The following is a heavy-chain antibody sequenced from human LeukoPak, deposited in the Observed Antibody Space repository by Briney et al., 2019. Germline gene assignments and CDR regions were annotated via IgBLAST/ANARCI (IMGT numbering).Heavy chain of an antibody. Sequence: GGSLRLSCAASGFTFSNHAMTWVRQAPGKGLEWVSVISGSGGSTYYADSVKGRFSISRDNSKNTLYLQMNSLRAEDTAVYYCAKDYSGSYYYFDYWGQGTLVTVSS. V-gene: IGHV3-23*01. J-gene: IGHJ4*02. CDR2: ISGSGGST. D-gene: IGHD1-26*01. CDR1: GFTFSNHA. CDR3: AKDYSGSYYYFDY.